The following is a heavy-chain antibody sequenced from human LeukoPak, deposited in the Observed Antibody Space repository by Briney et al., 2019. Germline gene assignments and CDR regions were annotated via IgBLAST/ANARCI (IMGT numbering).Heavy chain of an antibody. D-gene: IGHD3-22*01. CDR1: GGSFSGYY. CDR2: INHSGST. CDR3: ARAPYYYDSSGYLPVRFDP. V-gene: IGHV4-34*01. Sequence: PSETLSLTCAVYGGSFSGYYWSWIRQPPGKGLEWTGEINHSGSTNYNPSLKSRVTISVDTSKNQFSLKLSSVTAADTAVYYCARAPYYYDSSGYLPVRFDPWGQGTLVTVSS. J-gene: IGHJ5*02.